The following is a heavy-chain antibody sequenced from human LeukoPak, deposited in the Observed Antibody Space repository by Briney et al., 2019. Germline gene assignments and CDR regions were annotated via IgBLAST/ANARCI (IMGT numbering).Heavy chain of an antibody. CDR1: GGSFSGYY. D-gene: IGHD2-2*01. Sequence: PSETLSLTCAVYGGSFSGYYWSWIRQPPGKGLEWIGEINHSGSTNYNPSLKSRVTISVDTSKNQFSRKLSSVTAADTAVYYCARGWDVVVPAATPRWFDPWGQGTLVTVSS. J-gene: IGHJ5*02. V-gene: IGHV4-34*01. CDR2: INHSGST. CDR3: ARGWDVVVPAATPRWFDP.